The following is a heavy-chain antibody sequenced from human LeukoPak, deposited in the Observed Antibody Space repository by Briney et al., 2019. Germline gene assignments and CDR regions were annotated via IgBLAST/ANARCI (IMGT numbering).Heavy chain of an antibody. Sequence: GGSLRLSCAVTGFTFSTFWMHWVRQVPGKGLVWVSYINGDGTTTTYADSVKGRFTISRDNAKNTVYLQMNSLRGEDSAAYYCGRWNYGMDVWGQGTTVTVSS. CDR1: GFTFSTFW. CDR3: GRWNYGMDV. J-gene: IGHJ6*02. CDR2: INGDGTTT. V-gene: IGHV3-74*03.